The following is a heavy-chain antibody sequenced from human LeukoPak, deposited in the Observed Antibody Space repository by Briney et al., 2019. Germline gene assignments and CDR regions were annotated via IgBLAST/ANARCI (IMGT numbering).Heavy chain of an antibody. J-gene: IGHJ6*02. D-gene: IGHD6-19*01. CDR1: GFTFSSYG. V-gene: IGHV3-30*18. Sequence: GRSLRLSCAASGFTFSSYGMHWVRQAPGKGLEWVAVISYDGSSKYYADSVKGRFTISRDNSKNTLYLQMNSLRAEDTAVYYCAKDRASSGWLKSYYYGMDVWGQGTTVTVSS. CDR3: AKDRASSGWLKSYYYGMDV. CDR2: ISYDGSSK.